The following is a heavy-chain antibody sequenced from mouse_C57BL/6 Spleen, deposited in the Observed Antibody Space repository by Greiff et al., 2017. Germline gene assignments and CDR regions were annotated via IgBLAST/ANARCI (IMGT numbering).Heavy chain of an antibody. CDR2: LYPGDGDT. D-gene: IGHD1-1*01. Sequence: VQLQESGPELVKPGASVKISCKASGYAFSSSWMNWVKQRPGKGLEWIGRLYPGDGDTNYTGKFKGKATLTADKSSSTAYMQLSSLTSEDSEVDLGARVTAVDYDAMDYWGQGTAVTVSA. CDR1: GYAFSSSW. J-gene: IGHJ4*01. V-gene: IGHV1-82*01. CDR3: ARVTAVDYDAMDY.